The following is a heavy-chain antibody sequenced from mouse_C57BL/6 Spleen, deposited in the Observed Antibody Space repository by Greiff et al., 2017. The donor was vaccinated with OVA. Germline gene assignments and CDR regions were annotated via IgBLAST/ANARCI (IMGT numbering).Heavy chain of an antibody. CDR3: AREGYYAMDY. V-gene: IGHV1-52*01. Sequence: QVQLQQPGAELVRPGSSVKLSCKASGYTFTSYWMHWVKQRPIQGLEWIGNIDPSDSETHYNQKFKDKATLTVDKSSSTAYMQLSSLTSEDSAVEDCAREGYYAMDYWGQGTSVTVSS. J-gene: IGHJ4*01. CDR2: IDPSDSET. CDR1: GYTFTSYW.